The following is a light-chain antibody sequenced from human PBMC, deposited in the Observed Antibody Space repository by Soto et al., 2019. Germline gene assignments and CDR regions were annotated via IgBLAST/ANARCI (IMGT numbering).Light chain of an antibody. J-gene: IGLJ1*01. V-gene: IGLV2-14*02. Sequence: QSALTQPASVSGSPGQSITISCTGTSSDVGSYNLVSWYQQHPGKAPKLMIYEGSKRPSGVSNRFSGSKSGNTASLTISGLQAEDEADYYCNSHTSGDFRVFGTGTKVTVL. CDR2: EGS. CDR3: NSHTSGDFRV. CDR1: SSDVGSYNL.